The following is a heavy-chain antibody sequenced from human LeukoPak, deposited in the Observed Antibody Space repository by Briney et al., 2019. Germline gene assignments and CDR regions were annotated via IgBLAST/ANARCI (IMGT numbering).Heavy chain of an antibody. Sequence: SETLSLTCTVSGGSISSYSWSWIRQPAGKGLEWIGHIYSSGSTNYNPSLKSRVTMSVDTSKNQFSLKLRSVTAADTAVYYCARGQGGYYDSSGYSPLYYYYYYGMDVWGQGTTVTVSS. CDR3: ARGQGGYYDSSGYSPLYYYYYYGMDV. J-gene: IGHJ6*02. D-gene: IGHD3-22*01. V-gene: IGHV4-4*07. CDR2: IYSSGST. CDR1: GGSISSYS.